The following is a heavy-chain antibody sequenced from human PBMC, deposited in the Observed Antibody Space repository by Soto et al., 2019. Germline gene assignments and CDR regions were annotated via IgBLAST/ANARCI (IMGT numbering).Heavy chain of an antibody. CDR3: ARRQTTVTTEGYYYGMDV. J-gene: IGHJ6*02. CDR1: GGSIGSYY. V-gene: IGHV4-59*01. Sequence: PSETLSLTCTVSGGSIGSYYWSWIRQPPGKGLEWIGYIYHSGSTNYNPSLKSRVTISVDTSKNQFSLKLSSVTAADTAVYYCARRQTTVTTEGYYYGMDVWGQGTTVTVSS. CDR2: IYHSGST. D-gene: IGHD4-17*01.